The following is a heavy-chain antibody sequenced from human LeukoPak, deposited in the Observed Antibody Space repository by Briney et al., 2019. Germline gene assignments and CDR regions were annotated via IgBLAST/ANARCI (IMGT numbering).Heavy chain of an antibody. J-gene: IGHJ3*02. CDR2: INPNSGGT. CDR3: ARDHYDILTGSDGAYDI. Sequence: ASVKVSCKASGYTFTGYYMHWVRQAPGQGLEWMGWINPNSGGTNYAQKFQGWVTMTRNTSISTAYMELSRLRSDDTAVCYCARDHYDILTGSDGAYDIWGQGTMVTVSS. CDR1: GYTFTGYY. D-gene: IGHD3-9*01. V-gene: IGHV1-2*04.